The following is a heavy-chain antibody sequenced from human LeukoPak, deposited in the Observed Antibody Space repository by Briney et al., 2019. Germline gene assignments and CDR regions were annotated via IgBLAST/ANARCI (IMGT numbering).Heavy chain of an antibody. V-gene: IGHV3-7*01. CDR3: AEGTTG. CDR1: GFTFSRHW. J-gene: IGHJ1*01. D-gene: IGHD1-1*01. CDR2: INRDGSGK. Sequence: GGSLRLSCATSGFTFSRHWMSWVRQAPGKGLEWVANINRDGSGKYYVDSVKGRFTISRDNAKNSLYLQMNSLRSEDTAIYYCAEGTTGWGQGTLVTVSS.